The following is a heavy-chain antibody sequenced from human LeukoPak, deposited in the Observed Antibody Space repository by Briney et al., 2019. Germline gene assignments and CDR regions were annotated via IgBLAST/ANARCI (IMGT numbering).Heavy chain of an antibody. Sequence: SETLSLTCTVSGGSVSGVYWNWIRQPPRKGLEWLGYIHTGGSTSFNASLRSRLTFSIDTSKNQVSLRLSYVTDTDTAVYYCARRRGGWGEGEFDYWGQGTPVTVST. J-gene: IGHJ4*02. D-gene: IGHD3-16*01. CDR1: GGSVSGVY. CDR3: ARRRGGWGEGEFDY. CDR2: IHTGGST. V-gene: IGHV4-4*09.